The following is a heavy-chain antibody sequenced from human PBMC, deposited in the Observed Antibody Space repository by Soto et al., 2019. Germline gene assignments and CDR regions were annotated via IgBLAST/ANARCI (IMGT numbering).Heavy chain of an antibody. CDR3: ASGISVAGLVY. V-gene: IGHV4-61*08. CDR2: IYYSGST. Sequence: SETLSLTSTVSGASVSSHAYYWSWIRQHPGKGLEWIGYIYYSGSTNYNPSLKSRVTISVDTSKNQFSLKLSSVTAADTAVYYCASGISVAGLVYWGQGTLVTVSS. D-gene: IGHD6-19*01. CDR1: GASVSSHAYY. J-gene: IGHJ4*02.